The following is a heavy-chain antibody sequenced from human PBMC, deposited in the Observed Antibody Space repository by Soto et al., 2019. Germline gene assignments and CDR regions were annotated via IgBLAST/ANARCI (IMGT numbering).Heavy chain of an antibody. Sequence: SETLSLTCTVSGGSISSYYWSWIRQPPGKGLEWIGYIYYSGSTNYNPSLKSRVTISVDTSKNQFSLKLSSVTAADTAVYYCARAVVVPAATFTDHYYCYYGMDVWGQGTTVTVYS. CDR1: GGSISSYY. V-gene: IGHV4-59*01. CDR3: ARAVVVPAATFTDHYYCYYGMDV. D-gene: IGHD2-2*01. CDR2: IYYSGST. J-gene: IGHJ6*02.